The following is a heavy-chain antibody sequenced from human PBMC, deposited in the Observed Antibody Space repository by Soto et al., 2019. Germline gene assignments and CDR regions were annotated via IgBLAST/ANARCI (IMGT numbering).Heavy chain of an antibody. V-gene: IGHV1-18*01. J-gene: IGHJ4*02. D-gene: IGHD3-10*01. CDR3: AREMVRGVGSDY. CDR2: ISTYNGNT. CDR1: GDTFTSYG. Sequence: ASVKVSCKASGDTFTSYGISWVRQAPGQGLEWMGWISTYNGNTKYARKLQGRVAMTTDTSTSTAYMELRSLRSDDTAVFYCAREMVRGVGSDYWGQGTLVTVSS.